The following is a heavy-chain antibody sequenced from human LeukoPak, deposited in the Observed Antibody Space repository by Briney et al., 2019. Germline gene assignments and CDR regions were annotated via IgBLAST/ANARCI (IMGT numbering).Heavy chain of an antibody. D-gene: IGHD3-10*01. CDR3: ATYGSGSYYFDY. Sequence: GGSLRLSCAASGFTFSSYSMNWVRQAPGKGLEWVSYISSSSSSIYYADSVKGRFTISRENAKDSLYLQMNSLRAEDTAVYYCATYGSGSYYFDYWGQGTLVTVSS. CDR2: ISSSSSSI. J-gene: IGHJ4*02. V-gene: IGHV3-48*01. CDR1: GFTFSSYS.